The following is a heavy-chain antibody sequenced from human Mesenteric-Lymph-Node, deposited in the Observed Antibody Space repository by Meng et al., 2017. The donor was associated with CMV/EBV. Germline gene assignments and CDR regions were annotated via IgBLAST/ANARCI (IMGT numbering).Heavy chain of an antibody. J-gene: IGHJ4*02. Sequence: GESLKISCEGSRFTFSTYGMYWVRQAPGKGLEWVAFIRYDGSNKYYGDSVKGRFTLSRDNSKKTLYLQMNSLKPEDTAIYYCARSPGLGVGTALDYWGQGTLVTVSS. CDR1: RFTFSTYG. D-gene: IGHD2-15*01. CDR3: ARSPGLGVGTALDY. CDR2: IRYDGSNK. V-gene: IGHV3-30*02.